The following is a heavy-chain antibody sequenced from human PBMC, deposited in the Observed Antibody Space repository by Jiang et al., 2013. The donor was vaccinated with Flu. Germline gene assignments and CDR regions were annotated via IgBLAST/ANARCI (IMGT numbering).Heavy chain of an antibody. Sequence: SGAEVKKPGSSVKVSCKASGGTFDNYALTWVRQAPGQGLEWMGRIIPILGIANYAQKFQGRVTITADKSTSTAYMELSSLRSEDTAVYYCAPFRGNMPSGDYWGQGTLVTVSS. CDR3: APFRGNMPSGDY. J-gene: IGHJ4*02. D-gene: IGHD1-26*01. V-gene: IGHV1-69*04. CDR2: IIPILGIA. CDR1: GGTFDNYA.